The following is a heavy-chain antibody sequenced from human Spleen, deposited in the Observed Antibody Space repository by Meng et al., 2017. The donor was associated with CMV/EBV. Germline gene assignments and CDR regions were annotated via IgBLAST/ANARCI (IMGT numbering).Heavy chain of an antibody. J-gene: IGHJ3*02. Sequence: GGSLRLSCAASGSTFSSYGMHWVRQAPGKGLEWVAFIRYDGSNKYYADSVKGRFTISRDNFKNTVHLQINSLRAEDTALYYCVKFFRWDQPDDAFDIWGHGTMVTVSS. CDR1: GSTFSSYG. D-gene: IGHD1-26*01. CDR2: IRYDGSNK. CDR3: VKFFRWDQPDDAFDI. V-gene: IGHV3-30*02.